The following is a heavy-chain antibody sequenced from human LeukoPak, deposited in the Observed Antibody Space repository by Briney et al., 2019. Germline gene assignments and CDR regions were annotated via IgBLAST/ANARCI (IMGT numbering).Heavy chain of an antibody. CDR2: IGTSAAYI. CDR3: ARGRSITLLRGVAMSDGFDI. Sequence: GGSLRLSCAASGFIVSNFYMNWVRQAPGKGLEWVSFIGTSAAYIYYGDSMRGRFTISRDNAKNSLYLQMNGLRAEDTAVYYCARGRSITLLRGVAMSDGFDIWGQGTMVTVSS. J-gene: IGHJ3*02. D-gene: IGHD3-10*01. V-gene: IGHV3-21*01. CDR1: GFIVSNFY.